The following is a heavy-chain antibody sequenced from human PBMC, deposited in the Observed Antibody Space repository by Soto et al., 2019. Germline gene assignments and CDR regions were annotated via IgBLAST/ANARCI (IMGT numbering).Heavy chain of an antibody. CDR3: ATSGAAYSGYEIDY. CDR2: FDPEDGET. V-gene: IGHV1-24*01. CDR1: GYTLTELS. Sequence: GASVKVSCKVSGYTLTELSMHWVRQAPGKGLEWMGGFDPEDGETIYAQKFQGRVTMTEDTSTDTAYMELSSLRSEDTAVYYCATSGAAYSGYEIDYWGQGTLVTVSS. J-gene: IGHJ4*02. D-gene: IGHD5-12*01.